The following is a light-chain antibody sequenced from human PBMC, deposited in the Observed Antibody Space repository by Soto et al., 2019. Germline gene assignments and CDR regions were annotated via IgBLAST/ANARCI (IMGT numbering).Light chain of an antibody. CDR1: SSDVGGYNY. Sequence: QSALTQPASVSGSPGQSITISCTGTSSDVGGYNYVSWYQQHPGKAPKLVIYDVSNRPSGVSNRFSGSKSGNTASLTISRLQAEDEADYYCSSYTSSSTVVFGGGTKVTVL. J-gene: IGLJ2*01. V-gene: IGLV2-14*01. CDR2: DVS. CDR3: SSYTSSSTVV.